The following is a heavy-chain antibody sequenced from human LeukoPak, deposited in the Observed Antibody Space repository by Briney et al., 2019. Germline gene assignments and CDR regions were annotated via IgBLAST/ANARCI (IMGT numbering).Heavy chain of an antibody. V-gene: IGHV1-69*05. D-gene: IGHD6-19*01. CDR2: IIPIFGTA. CDR3: ARDIIGSGWNPSRYFDY. CDR1: GGTFSSYA. Sequence: SVKVSCKASGGTFSSYAISRVRQAPGQGLEWMGGIIPIFGTANYAQKFQGRVTITTDESTSTAYMELSSLRSEDTAVYYCARDIIGSGWNPSRYFDYWGQGTLVTVSS. J-gene: IGHJ4*02.